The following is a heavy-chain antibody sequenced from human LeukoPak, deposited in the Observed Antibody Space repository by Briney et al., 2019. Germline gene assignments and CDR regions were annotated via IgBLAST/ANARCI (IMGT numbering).Heavy chain of an antibody. CDR3: ARGLRGVTTCFDC. J-gene: IGHJ4*02. Sequence: GALRLSCVASGFHLSSHAMDLVRQAPGEGMGFVSAISSNGDSTYYANSVKGRFTTSRDNSKNTLYLQMGSLRAEDMAVYYCARGLRGVTTCFDCWGQGTLVTVSS. D-gene: IGHD4-17*01. V-gene: IGHV3-64*01. CDR2: ISSNGDST. CDR1: GFHLSSHA.